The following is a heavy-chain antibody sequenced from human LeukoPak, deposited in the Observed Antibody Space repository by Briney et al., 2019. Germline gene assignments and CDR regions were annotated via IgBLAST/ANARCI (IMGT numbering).Heavy chain of an antibody. J-gene: IGHJ4*02. Sequence: SETLSLTCTVSGGSISSGSYYWSWIRQPAGKGLEWIGRIYTSGSTNYNPSLKSRVTISVDTSKNQFSLKLSSVTAADTAVYYCAREVEWELLLDYWGRGTLVTVSS. D-gene: IGHD1-26*01. CDR3: AREVEWELLLDY. V-gene: IGHV4-61*02. CDR2: IYTSGST. CDR1: GGSISSGSYY.